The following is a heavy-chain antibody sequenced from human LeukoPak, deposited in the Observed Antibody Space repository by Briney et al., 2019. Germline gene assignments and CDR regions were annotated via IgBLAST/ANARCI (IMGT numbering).Heavy chain of an antibody. CDR1: GGSISSGDYY. CDR2: IYYSGST. J-gene: IGHJ5*02. CDR3: ARVGYYYGSGSYYYNWFDP. V-gene: IGHV4-30-4*08. Sequence: PSQTLSLTCTVSGGSISSGDYYWSWIRQPPGKGLEWIGYIYYSGSTYYNPSLKSRVTISVDTSKNQFSLKLSSVTAADTAVYYCARVGYYYGSGSYYYNWFDPWAREPWSPSPQ. D-gene: IGHD3-10*01.